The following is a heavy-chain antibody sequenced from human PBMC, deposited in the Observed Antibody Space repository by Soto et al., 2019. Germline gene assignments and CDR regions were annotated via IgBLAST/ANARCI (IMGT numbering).Heavy chain of an antibody. J-gene: IGHJ4*02. D-gene: IGHD3-22*01. CDR3: ARHRGYYYDSSGYYPDY. V-gene: IGHV2-5*02. CDR1: GFSLSTSGVG. Sequence: QITLKESGPTLVKPTQTLTLTCTFSGFSLSTSGVGVGWIRQPPGKALEWLALIYWDDDKRYSPSLKSRLTNTKDTSKNQVVLTMTNMDPVDKAPYYCARHRGYYYDSSGYYPDYWGQGTLVTVSS. CDR2: IYWDDDK.